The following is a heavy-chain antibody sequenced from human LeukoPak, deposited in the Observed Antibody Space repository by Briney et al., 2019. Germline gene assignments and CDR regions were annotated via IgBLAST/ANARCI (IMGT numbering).Heavy chain of an antibody. CDR2: IYYSGST. Sequence: PSETLSLTCTVSGGSISSYYWSWIRQPPGKGLEWIGYIYYSGSTNYNPSLKSRVTISVDTSKNQFSLKLSSVTAVDTAVYYCAGEDDELSFDYWGQGTLVTVSS. V-gene: IGHV4-59*01. CDR1: GGSISSYY. CDR3: AGEDDELSFDY. J-gene: IGHJ4*02. D-gene: IGHD1-7*01.